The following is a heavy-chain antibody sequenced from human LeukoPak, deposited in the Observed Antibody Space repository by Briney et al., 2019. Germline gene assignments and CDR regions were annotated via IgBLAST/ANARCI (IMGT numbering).Heavy chain of an antibody. J-gene: IGHJ3*02. CDR2: IYHSGST. V-gene: IGHV4-39*07. CDR3: ARGVWELLDAFDI. Sequence: SETLSLTCTVSGGSISSGSYYWGWIRQPPGKGLEWIGSIYHSGSTYYNPSLKSRVTISVDTSKNQFSLKLSSVTAADTAVYYCARGVWELLDAFDIWGQGTMVTVSS. CDR1: GGSISSGSYY. D-gene: IGHD1-26*01.